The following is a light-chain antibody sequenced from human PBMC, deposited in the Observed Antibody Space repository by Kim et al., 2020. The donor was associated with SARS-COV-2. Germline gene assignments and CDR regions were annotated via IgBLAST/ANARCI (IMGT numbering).Light chain of an antibody. V-gene: IGLV2-8*01. J-gene: IGLJ1*01. CDR2: EVT. CDR1: SSDVGAYTL. Sequence: HSLTIACPRSSSDVGAYTLGAWYQHHPGKAPNLMIYEVTRRPSGVPDRFSGSKSGNTASLTVSGLQAEDEADYYCISYAGSATFGVFGTGTKVTVL. CDR3: ISYAGSATFGV.